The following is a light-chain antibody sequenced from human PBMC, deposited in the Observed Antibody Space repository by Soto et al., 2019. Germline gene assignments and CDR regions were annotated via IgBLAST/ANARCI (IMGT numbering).Light chain of an antibody. Sequence: DIQMTQSPSSLSASVGDRVTITCRASQGIKNDLGWYQQKPGKAPKLLIYDASSLESGVPSRFSGSGSGTEFTLTISSLEPEDFALYYCQQRSNWPITFGQGTRLEIK. CDR1: QGIKND. J-gene: IGKJ5*01. CDR2: DAS. CDR3: QQRSNWPIT. V-gene: IGKV1-17*01.